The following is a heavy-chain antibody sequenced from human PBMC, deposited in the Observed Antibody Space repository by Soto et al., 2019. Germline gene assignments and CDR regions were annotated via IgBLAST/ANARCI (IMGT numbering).Heavy chain of an antibody. CDR2: IYTSGST. J-gene: IGHJ4*02. Sequence: QVQLQESGPGLVKPSETLSLTCTVSGGSISSYYWSWIRQPAGKGLVWIGRIYTSGSTNYNPSLKSRVTMSVDTSKNQFSLKLSSVTAADTAVYYCARDRGYSYGCDYWGQGTLVTVSS. CDR3: ARDRGYSYGCDY. D-gene: IGHD5-18*01. V-gene: IGHV4-4*07. CDR1: GGSISSYY.